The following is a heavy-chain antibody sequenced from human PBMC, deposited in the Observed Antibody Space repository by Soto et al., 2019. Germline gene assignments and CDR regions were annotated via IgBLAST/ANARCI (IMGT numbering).Heavy chain of an antibody. Sequence: ASVKVSCKASGYTFTGYYMHWVRQAPGQGLEWMGWINPNSGGTNYAQKFQGWVTMTRDTSISTAYMELSRLRSDDTAVYYCARSRVGRDGYNIFDYWGQGTLVTVSS. V-gene: IGHV1-2*04. CDR2: INPNSGGT. CDR1: GYTFTGYY. D-gene: IGHD5-12*01. CDR3: ARSRVGRDGYNIFDY. J-gene: IGHJ4*02.